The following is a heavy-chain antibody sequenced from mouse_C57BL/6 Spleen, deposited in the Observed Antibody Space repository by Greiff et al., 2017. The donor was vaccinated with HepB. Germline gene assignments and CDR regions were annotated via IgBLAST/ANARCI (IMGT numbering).Heavy chain of an antibody. CDR3: ARGVVARGAMDY. Sequence: EVMLVESGGGLVKPGGSLKLSCAASGFTFSSYAMSWVRQTPEKRLEWVATISDGGSYTYYPDNVKGRFTISRDNAKNNLYLQMSHLKSEDTAMYYCARGVVARGAMDYWGQGTSVTVSS. D-gene: IGHD1-1*01. CDR2: ISDGGSYT. J-gene: IGHJ4*01. V-gene: IGHV5-4*03. CDR1: GFTFSSYA.